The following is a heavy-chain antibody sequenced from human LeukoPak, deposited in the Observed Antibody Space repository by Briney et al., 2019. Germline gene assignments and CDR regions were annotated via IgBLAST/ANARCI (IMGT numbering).Heavy chain of an antibody. CDR2: IKQDGSEK. CDR1: GFTFSSYW. V-gene: IGHV3-7*01. Sequence: GGSLRLSCAASGFTFSSYWMSWVRQAPGKGLEWVANIKQDGSEKYYVDSVQGRFTISRDNAKNSLYLQMNSLRAVDTAVYYCARVQRYGGNSWFDYWGQGTLVTVSS. CDR3: ARVQRYGGNSWFDY. D-gene: IGHD4-23*01. J-gene: IGHJ4*02.